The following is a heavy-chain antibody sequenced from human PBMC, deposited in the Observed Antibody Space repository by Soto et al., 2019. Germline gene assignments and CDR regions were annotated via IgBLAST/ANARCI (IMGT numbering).Heavy chain of an antibody. V-gene: IGHV2-70*11. CDR1: GFSLSTSGMC. CDR2: IDWDDDK. J-gene: IGHJ4*02. D-gene: IGHD3-9*01. Sequence: SGPTLVNPTQTLTLTCTFSGFSLSTSGMCVSWIRQPPGKALEWLARIDWDDDKYYSTSLKTRLTISKDTSKNQVVLTMTNMDPVDTATYYCARMGQYYDILTGYWSGYYFDYWRQGPLVTVSS. CDR3: ARMGQYYDILTGYWSGYYFDY.